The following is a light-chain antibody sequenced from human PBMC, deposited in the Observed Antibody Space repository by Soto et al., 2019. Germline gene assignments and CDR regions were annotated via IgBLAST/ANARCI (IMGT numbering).Light chain of an antibody. CDR3: SSYTTTTAWV. CDR1: SSDVGAYKY. J-gene: IGLJ3*02. V-gene: IGLV2-14*01. Sequence: QSALTQPASVSGSPGQSITIYCTGSSSDVGAYKYVSWFQQHPGKAPKLIIYEVSNRPSGVSDRFSGSKSGNTASLTISGLQAEDEADYHCSSYTTTTAWVFGGGTKLTVL. CDR2: EVS.